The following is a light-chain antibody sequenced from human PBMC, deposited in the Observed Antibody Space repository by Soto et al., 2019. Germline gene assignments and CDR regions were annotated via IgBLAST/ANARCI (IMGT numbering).Light chain of an antibody. Sequence: EIVLTQTPGTLSLSPGERATLSCRASQSVTSSHLAWYQQKPGQAPRLLIYGASTRATGIPDRFSGSGSDTDFSLTIRRLDPEDFAMYYCLLYFGPDRYTFGPGTKVQSK. CDR2: GAS. J-gene: IGKJ3*01. CDR1: QSVTSSH. V-gene: IGKV3-20*01. CDR3: LLYFGPDRYT.